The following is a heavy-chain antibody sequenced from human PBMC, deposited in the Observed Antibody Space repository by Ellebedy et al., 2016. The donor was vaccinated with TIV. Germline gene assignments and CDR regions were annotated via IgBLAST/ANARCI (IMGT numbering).Heavy chain of an antibody. CDR1: GGSFSDYY. CDR2: IYYSGSP. Sequence: SETLSLXCAVYGGSFSDYYWSWIRQPPGKGLAWIGFIYYSGSPNYHPSLKSRVSISVDKSKDQFSLKLSPVTAADTAVYYCARLYYYNSGGYYSAGYYYGMDVWGQGTTVTVSS. CDR3: ARLYYYNSGGYYSAGYYYGMDV. V-gene: IGHV4-59*12. D-gene: IGHD3-22*01. J-gene: IGHJ6*02.